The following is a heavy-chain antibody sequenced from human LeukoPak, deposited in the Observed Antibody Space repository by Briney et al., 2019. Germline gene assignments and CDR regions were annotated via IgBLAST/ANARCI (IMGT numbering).Heavy chain of an antibody. CDR1: GFTFSGYG. Sequence: GGSLRLSCAASGFTFSGYGMHWVRQAPGKGLEWVAVISYDGSNKYFADSVKGRFTISRDNSKNTLYLQMNSLRAEDTAVYYCAKEGTYYYDSSGRDYWGQGTLVTVSS. CDR3: AKEGTYYYDSSGRDY. V-gene: IGHV3-30*18. CDR2: ISYDGSNK. J-gene: IGHJ4*02. D-gene: IGHD3-22*01.